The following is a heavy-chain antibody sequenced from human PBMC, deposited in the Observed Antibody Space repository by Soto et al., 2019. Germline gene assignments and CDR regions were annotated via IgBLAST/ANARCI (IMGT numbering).Heavy chain of an antibody. CDR3: AKDIKVARALYAFDI. Sequence: PGGSLRLSCAASGFTFDDYAMHWVRQAPGKGLEWVSGISWNSGSIGYADSVKGRFTISRDNAKNSLYLQMNSLRAEDTALYYCAKDIKVARALYAFDIWGQGTMVTVSS. CDR2: ISWNSGSI. V-gene: IGHV3-9*01. CDR1: GFTFDDYA. D-gene: IGHD2-15*01. J-gene: IGHJ3*02.